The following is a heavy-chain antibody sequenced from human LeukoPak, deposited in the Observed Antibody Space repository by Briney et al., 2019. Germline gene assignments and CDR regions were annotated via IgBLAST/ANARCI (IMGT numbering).Heavy chain of an antibody. D-gene: IGHD1-1*01. CDR1: GFTFSNYW. J-gene: IGHJ6*03. V-gene: IGHV3-74*01. CDR3: ARGPGYSYYYYMDV. Sequence: GGSVRLSCAASGFTFSNYWMHWVRQAPGKGLVWVSRINSDGSSTNYADSVKGRFTISRDNAKNTLYLQMNSLRAEDTAVYYCARGPGYSYYYYMDVWAKGTTVTVSS. CDR2: INSDGSST.